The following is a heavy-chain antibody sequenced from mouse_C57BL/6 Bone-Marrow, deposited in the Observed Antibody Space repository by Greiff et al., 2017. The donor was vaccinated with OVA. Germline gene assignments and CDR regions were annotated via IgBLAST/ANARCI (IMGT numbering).Heavy chain of an antibody. J-gene: IGHJ2*01. CDR2: IDPETGGT. Sequence: VQLQQSGAELVRPGASVTLSCKASGYTFTDYEMHWVKQTPVHGLEWIGAIDPETGGTAYNQKFKGKAILTADKSSSTAYMQLSSLTSEDSAVYFCARCSDYWGQGTTLTVSS. CDR3: ARCSDY. CDR1: GYTFTDYE. V-gene: IGHV1-15*01.